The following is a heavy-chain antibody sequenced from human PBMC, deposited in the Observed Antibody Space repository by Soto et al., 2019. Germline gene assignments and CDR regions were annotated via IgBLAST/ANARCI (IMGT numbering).Heavy chain of an antibody. D-gene: IGHD2-21*02. CDR3: ARRLTPSVTAMGY. CDR1: GFTFSDYA. V-gene: IGHV3-30-3*01. CDR2: ISGDGINK. Sequence: QVQLVESGGGVVQPGRSLRLSCSASGFTFSDYAINWVRQAPGKGLEWVASISGDGINKYIADSVEGRFIISRDNSKNTVLLQMSRLGPEDTAVYYCARRLTPSVTAMGYWGQGTLVTVSS. J-gene: IGHJ4*02.